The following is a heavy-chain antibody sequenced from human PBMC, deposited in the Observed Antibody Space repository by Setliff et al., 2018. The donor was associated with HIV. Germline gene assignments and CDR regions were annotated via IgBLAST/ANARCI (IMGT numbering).Heavy chain of an antibody. Sequence: LPETLSLTCAVYGGSFTSYYWTWIRQAPGKDLEWIGEINHNGGTNYNPSLKSRVTISVDRSKNQFFLRLTSVTAADTAVYYCARGSYRGSGFFVRYFDFWGQGSLVTVSS. CDR3: ARGSYRGSGFFVRYFDF. D-gene: IGHD3-3*01. CDR2: INHNGGT. CDR1: GGSFTSYY. V-gene: IGHV4-34*01. J-gene: IGHJ4*02.